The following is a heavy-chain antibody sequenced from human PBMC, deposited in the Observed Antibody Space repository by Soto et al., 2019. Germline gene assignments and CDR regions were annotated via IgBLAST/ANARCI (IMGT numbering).Heavy chain of an antibody. D-gene: IGHD3-9*01. Sequence: QVQLQESGPGLVKPSETLSLTCTVSGGSISSYYWSWIRQPPGKGLEWIGYIYYSGSTNYNPSLKSPVTISVDTSKNQFSLKLSSVTAADTAVYYCATLTGYYQGGDYFDYWGQGTLVTVSS. J-gene: IGHJ4*02. CDR2: IYYSGST. CDR1: GGSISSYY. V-gene: IGHV4-59*08. CDR3: ATLTGYYQGGDYFDY.